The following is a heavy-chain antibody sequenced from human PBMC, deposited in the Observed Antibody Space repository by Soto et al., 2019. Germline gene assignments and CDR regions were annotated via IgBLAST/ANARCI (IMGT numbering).Heavy chain of an antibody. V-gene: IGHV3-33*01. Sequence: GGSLKLSCAASGFTFSSYGMHWVRQAPGKGLEWVAVIWYDGSNKYYADSVKGRFTISRDNSKNTLYLQMNSLRAEDTAVYYCAREGGDYSCMDVWGQGTTVTVSS. CDR2: IWYDGSNK. J-gene: IGHJ6*02. CDR3: AREGGDYSCMDV. D-gene: IGHD4-17*01. CDR1: GFTFSSYG.